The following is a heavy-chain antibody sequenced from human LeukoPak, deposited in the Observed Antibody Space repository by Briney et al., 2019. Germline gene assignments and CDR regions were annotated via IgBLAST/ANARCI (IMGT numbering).Heavy chain of an antibody. CDR3: ARSSYFPPRTPNY. CDR2: INHSGST. J-gene: IGHJ4*02. V-gene: IGHV4-34*01. D-gene: IGHD2-21*01. CDR1: GGSFSGCY. Sequence: PSETLSLTCAVYGGSFSGCYWSWIRQPPGKGLEWIGEINHSGSTNYNPSLKSRVTISVDTSKNQFSLKLSSVTAADTAVYYCARSSYFPPRTPNYWGQGTLVTVSS.